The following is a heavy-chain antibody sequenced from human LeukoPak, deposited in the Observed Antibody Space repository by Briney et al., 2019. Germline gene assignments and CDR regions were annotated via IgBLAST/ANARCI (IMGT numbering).Heavy chain of an antibody. V-gene: IGHV4-34*01. D-gene: IGHD2-2*01. J-gene: IGHJ4*02. CDR1: GGSFSGYY. Sequence: SETLSLTCAVYGGSFSGYYWSWIRQPPGKGLEWIGEINHSGSTNYNPSLKSRVTISVDTSKNQFSLKLSSVTAADTAVYYCAREYCSSTSCFGYFGYWGQGTLVTVSS. CDR3: AREYCSSTSCFGYFGY. CDR2: INHSGST.